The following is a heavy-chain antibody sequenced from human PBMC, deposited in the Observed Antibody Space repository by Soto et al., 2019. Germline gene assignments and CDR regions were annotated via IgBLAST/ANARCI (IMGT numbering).Heavy chain of an antibody. CDR2: IDSSGTT. J-gene: IGHJ6*03. V-gene: IGHV4-31*03. CDR1: GVSITTSGHY. D-gene: IGHD3-16*01. CDR3: ALGMFMDV. Sequence: QVQLQESGPGLVKPSQTLSLSCSVSGVSITTSGHYWNWVRQRPGRGLEWIGYIDSSGTTYYNPSLKTRLALSVEPSTNQISLKLSSGTAADTALYFCALGMFMDVWGRGTPVIVSS.